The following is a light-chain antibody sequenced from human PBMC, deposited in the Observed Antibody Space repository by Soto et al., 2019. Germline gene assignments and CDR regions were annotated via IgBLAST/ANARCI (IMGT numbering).Light chain of an antibody. Sequence: IDMSLSPNSLSASLGDRVPITCQASHDISNYLSWYQQKPGKAPKLLIYGASNRETGIPARFSGSGSGTEFTLTISRLQSEDFALYYCQQSNFLPRTFCQGANVDI. J-gene: IGKJ1*01. V-gene: IGKV1-33*01. CDR2: GAS. CDR3: QQSNFLPRT. CDR1: HDISNY.